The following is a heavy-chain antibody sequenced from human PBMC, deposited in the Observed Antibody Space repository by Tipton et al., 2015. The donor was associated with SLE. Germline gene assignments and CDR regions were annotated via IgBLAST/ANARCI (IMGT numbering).Heavy chain of an antibody. CDR3: ARDSWPFTIFGVVTASHDAVDT. CDR1: GGSMRSDY. V-gene: IGHV4-4*08. J-gene: IGHJ3*02. D-gene: IGHD3-3*01. Sequence: TLSLTCTVSGGSMRSDYWSWIRQIPGQGLEWIGYIYSSGSTNYNPSLKSRVTMSVDTSKNQFSLKLSSVTAADTAVYYCARDSWPFTIFGVVTASHDAVDTWGEGTMVTFSS. CDR2: IYSSGST.